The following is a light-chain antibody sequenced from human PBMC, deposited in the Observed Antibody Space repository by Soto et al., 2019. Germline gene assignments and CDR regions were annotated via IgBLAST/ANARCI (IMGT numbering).Light chain of an antibody. CDR1: QSIGKH. J-gene: IGKJ5*01. CDR2: GAS. Sequence: DIQMTQSPSLLSASVGDRVTITCGASQSIGKHLNWYQQKPGKAPKXIIYGASTLQSGVPSRFTGSGSGTDCTLTVNSLQAEDVATYYCQQSYTSPTTLGQGTRLEI. V-gene: IGKV1-39*01. CDR3: QQSYTSPTT.